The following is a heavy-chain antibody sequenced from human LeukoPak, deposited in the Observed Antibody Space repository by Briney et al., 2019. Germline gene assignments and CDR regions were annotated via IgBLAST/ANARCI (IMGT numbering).Heavy chain of an antibody. CDR3: ARGGYCSSTSCYLVDAFDI. J-gene: IGHJ3*02. Sequence: PGVSLTLSCAVSGFTYDDYDMRWPRHSPGRGREWFTGINWWGGSKGYEDSVKSRFTSSRDNAKNPLYLQMNSLRAEDTALYHCARGGYCSSTSCYLVDAFDIWGQGTMVTVSS. D-gene: IGHD2-2*01. V-gene: IGHV3-20*01. CDR2: INWWGGSK. CDR1: GFTYDDYD.